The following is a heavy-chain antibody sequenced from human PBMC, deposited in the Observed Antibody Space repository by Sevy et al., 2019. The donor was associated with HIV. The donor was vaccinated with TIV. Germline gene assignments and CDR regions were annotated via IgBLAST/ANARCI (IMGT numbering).Heavy chain of an antibody. V-gene: IGHV3-11*01. CDR1: GLILSDHY. J-gene: IGHJ6*02. CDR2: ISRSGFDI. CDR3: GRDPASIYYNDDYGMDF. D-gene: IGHD2-2*01. Sequence: GGSLRLSCEASGLILSDHYMNWIRQVPGKGLEWVSYISRSGFDIYYADYVRGRFTISRDTAKNLLHLQMNSLRVEDPRVYYCGRDPASIYYNDDYGMDFWGQGTTVTVSS.